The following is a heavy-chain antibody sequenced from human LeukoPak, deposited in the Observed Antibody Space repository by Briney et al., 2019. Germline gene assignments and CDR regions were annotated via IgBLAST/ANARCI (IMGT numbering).Heavy chain of an antibody. V-gene: IGHV3-7*01. J-gene: IGHJ5*02. CDR2: VKQDGSEK. Sequence: GGSLRLSCAASGFTFSNYWMSWVRQAPGKGLEWVANVKQDGSEKYYVDSVKGRFTISRDNANDSLYLQMNSLRAEDTAVYYCVRDRNGGCFDPWGQGTLVTVSS. CDR1: GFTFSNYW. CDR3: VRDRNGGCFDP. D-gene: IGHD2-8*01.